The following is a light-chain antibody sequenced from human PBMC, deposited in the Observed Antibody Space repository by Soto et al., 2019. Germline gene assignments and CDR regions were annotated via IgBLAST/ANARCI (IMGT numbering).Light chain of an antibody. CDR1: QSVRDN. CDR2: RAS. J-gene: IGKJ2*01. Sequence: EIVLTQSPATPSLSPGERATLSCRASQSVRDNLAWYQQKPGQAPRLLIYRASTRATGVPARFSGSGSGTEFTLTISSLQSEDVSVYFCQHYKFWPHTFGQGTKVDIK. V-gene: IGKV3-15*01. CDR3: QHYKFWPHT.